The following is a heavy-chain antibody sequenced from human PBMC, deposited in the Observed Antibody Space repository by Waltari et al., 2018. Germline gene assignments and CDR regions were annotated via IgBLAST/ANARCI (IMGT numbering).Heavy chain of an antibody. Sequence: QLQLQESGPGLVKPSETLSLTCTVSGGSISSSSYYWGWIRQPPGKGLEWIGSIYYSGSTYYNPSLKSRVTISVDTSKNQFSLKLSSVTAADTAVYYCARQIVPAAEGAAYYYYMDVWGKGTTVTISS. CDR2: IYYSGST. D-gene: IGHD2-2*01. V-gene: IGHV4-39*01. CDR1: GGSISSSSYY. J-gene: IGHJ6*03. CDR3: ARQIVPAAEGAAYYYYMDV.